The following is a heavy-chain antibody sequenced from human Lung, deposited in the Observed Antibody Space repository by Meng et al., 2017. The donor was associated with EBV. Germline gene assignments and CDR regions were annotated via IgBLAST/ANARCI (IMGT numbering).Heavy chain of an antibody. J-gene: IGHJ4*02. D-gene: IGHD3-22*01. Sequence: HVQLQESGPGLVKSSQTLSLTCSVSGGSSSSGGSYCTCIRQHPGKGLEWIGETSHSGSTNYSPSLKSRVTISLDKSKNQLSLKLNSVTAADTAVYYCASSDYYRSDYWGQGTLVTVSS. CDR2: TSHSGST. CDR1: GGSSSSGGSY. V-gene: IGHV4-31*09. CDR3: ASSDYYRSDY.